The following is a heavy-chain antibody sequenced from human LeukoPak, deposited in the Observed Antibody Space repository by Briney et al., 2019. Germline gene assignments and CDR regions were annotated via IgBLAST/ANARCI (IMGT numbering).Heavy chain of an antibody. Sequence: GRSLRLSCAASGFTFSGYGMHWVRQAPGKGLEWVAAIWYDGSNQDQADSVKGRFTVSRDNSKNTLYLQMNSLRAEDTAVYYCATQIADVGYWGQGTLVTVSS. D-gene: IGHD6-13*01. CDR1: GFTFSGYG. J-gene: IGHJ4*02. CDR3: ATQIADVGY. V-gene: IGHV3-33*01. CDR2: IWYDGSNQ.